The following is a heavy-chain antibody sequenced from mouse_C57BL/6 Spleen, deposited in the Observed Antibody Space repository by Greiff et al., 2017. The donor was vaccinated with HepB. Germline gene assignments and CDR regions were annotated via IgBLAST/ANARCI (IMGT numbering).Heavy chain of an antibody. CDR2: INPNNGGT. Sequence: EVQLQQSGPELVKPGASVKISCKASGYTFTDYYMNWVKQSHGKSLEWIGDINPNNGGTSYNQKFKGKATLTVDKSSSTAYMELRSLTSEDSAVYYCARHYGNYAWFAYWGQGTLVTVSA. CDR3: ARHYGNYAWFAY. V-gene: IGHV1-26*01. J-gene: IGHJ3*01. CDR1: GYTFTDYY. D-gene: IGHD2-1*01.